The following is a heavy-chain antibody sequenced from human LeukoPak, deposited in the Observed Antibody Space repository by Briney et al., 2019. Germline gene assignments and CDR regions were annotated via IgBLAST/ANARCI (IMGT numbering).Heavy chain of an antibody. CDR1: GGSISSYY. CDR3: ARGTLVVPAASPDY. CDR2: IYYSGST. V-gene: IGHV4-59*01. Sequence: SETLSLTCTVSGGSISSYYWSWIRQPPGKGLEWIGYIYYSGSTNYNPSLKSRVTISVDTSKNQFSLKLSSVTAADTAVYYCARGTLVVPAASPDYWGQGTLVTVSS. J-gene: IGHJ4*02. D-gene: IGHD2-2*01.